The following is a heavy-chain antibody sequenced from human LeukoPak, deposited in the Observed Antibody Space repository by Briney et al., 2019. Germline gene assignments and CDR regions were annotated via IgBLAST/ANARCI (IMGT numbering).Heavy chain of an antibody. Sequence: ASVKVSCKASGYTFTDYYIHWVRQAPGQGLEWMGWIHSNSGVTVYSQKFQGRVTMTRDTSITTAYMELSGLTSDDTAMYYCTREDYWGQGTLVTVSS. CDR1: GYTFTDYY. J-gene: IGHJ4*02. CDR2: IHSNSGVT. V-gene: IGHV1-2*02. CDR3: TREDY.